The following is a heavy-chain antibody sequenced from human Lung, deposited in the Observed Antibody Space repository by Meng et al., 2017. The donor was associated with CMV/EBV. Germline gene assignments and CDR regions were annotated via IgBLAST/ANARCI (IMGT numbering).Heavy chain of an antibody. J-gene: IGHJ4*02. CDR2: IPHDGSNK. Sequence: GGSXRLXCAASGFTFNFYGMHWVRQAPGKGLEWVAFIPHDGSNKYYSESVKGRFTISRDNYENTLYLQMNSLRAEDMAVYYCAKDQRYSSGSDYWGQGTVVTVAS. CDR3: AKDQRYSSGSDY. V-gene: IGHV3-30*02. D-gene: IGHD2-15*01. CDR1: GFTFNFYG.